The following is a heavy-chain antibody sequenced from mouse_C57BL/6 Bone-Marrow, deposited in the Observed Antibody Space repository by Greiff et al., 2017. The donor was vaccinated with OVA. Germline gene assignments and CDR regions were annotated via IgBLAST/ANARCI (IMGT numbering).Heavy chain of an antibody. CDR2: IYPRDGST. Sequence: QVQLQQSGPELVKPGASVKLSCKASGYTFTSYDINWVKQRPGQGLEWIGWIYPRDGSTKYNEKFKSKATLTVDKPSSTAYMQLSSLTSEDSAVYYCARWGYDYPYYYAMDYWGQGTSVTVSS. CDR1: GYTFTSYD. D-gene: IGHD2-4*01. V-gene: IGHV1-85*01. J-gene: IGHJ4*01. CDR3: ARWGYDYPYYYAMDY.